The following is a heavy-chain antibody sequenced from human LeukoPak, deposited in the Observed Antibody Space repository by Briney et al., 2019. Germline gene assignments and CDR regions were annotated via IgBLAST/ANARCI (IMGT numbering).Heavy chain of an antibody. CDR1: GGSVSSGSYY. J-gene: IGHJ4*02. V-gene: IGHV4-61*01. CDR2: ISFGGSS. Sequence: PSETLSLTCTLSGGSVSSGSYYWSWIRQPPGKGLEWIGYISFGGSSNYNPSLKSRVTISLDTSNNQFSLRLSSVTAADTAVYYCARVGRGPQQPYLADYWGQGTLVTVSS. CDR3: ARVGRGPQQPYLADY. D-gene: IGHD6-13*01.